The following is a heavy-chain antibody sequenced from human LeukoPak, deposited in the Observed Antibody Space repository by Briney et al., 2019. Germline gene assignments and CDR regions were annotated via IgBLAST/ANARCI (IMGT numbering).Heavy chain of an antibody. CDR2: MWFDGSQK. J-gene: IGHJ4*02. CDR3: ARDITGDPPPYYFDY. V-gene: IGHV3-33*01. CDR1: GYTFSNYG. D-gene: IGHD7-27*01. Sequence: GRSLRLSCAASGYTFSNYGLHWVRQAPGKGLEWLAVMWFDGSQKYYADSVKGRFTISRDNSKSMLYLQMNSLRAEDTAVYYCARDITGDPPPYYFDYWGQGSLVTVSS.